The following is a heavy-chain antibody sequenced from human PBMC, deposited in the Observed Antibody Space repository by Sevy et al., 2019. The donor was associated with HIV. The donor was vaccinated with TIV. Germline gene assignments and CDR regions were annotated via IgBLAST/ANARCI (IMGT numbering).Heavy chain of an antibody. V-gene: IGHV3-9*01. CDR2: ISWNSGSI. CDR3: AKALNPALESMLEVSFRSLKGFDV. CDR1: GFTFDDYA. D-gene: IGHD3-22*01. Sequence: GGSLRLSCAASGFTFDDYAMHWVRQAPGKGLEWVSGISWNSGSIGYADSVKGRFTISRDNAKNSLYLQMNSLRAEDTALYYCAKALNPALESMLEVSFRSLKGFDVWGQGTTVTVSS. J-gene: IGHJ3*01.